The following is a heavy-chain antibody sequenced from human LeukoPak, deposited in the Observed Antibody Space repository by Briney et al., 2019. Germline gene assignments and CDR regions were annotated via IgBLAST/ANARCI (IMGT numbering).Heavy chain of an antibody. CDR2: IHSDGTT. D-gene: IGHD1-26*01. CDR1: GFPVSSNY. Sequence: GGSLRLSCAASGFPVSSNYMTWVRQAPQKGLEWVPTIHSDGTTYYVDSVKGRFLISRDISQNTVYLEMNSLRAEDAAVYYCAREGWEELGHYFDYWGQGTVVTVSS. J-gene: IGHJ4*02. CDR3: AREGWEELGHYFDY. V-gene: IGHV3-53*01.